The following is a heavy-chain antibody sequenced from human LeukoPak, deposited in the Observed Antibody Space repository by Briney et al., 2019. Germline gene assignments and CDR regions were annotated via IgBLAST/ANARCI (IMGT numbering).Heavy chain of an antibody. Sequence: SETLSLTCAVYGGSFSGYYWSWIRQPPGKGREWIGEINHSGSTNYNPSLKSRVTISVDTSKNQFSLKLSSVTAADTAVYYCARRHSSGWYLFDYWGQGTLVTVSS. V-gene: IGHV4-34*01. J-gene: IGHJ4*02. CDR3: ARRHSSGWYLFDY. CDR1: GGSFSGYY. CDR2: INHSGST. D-gene: IGHD6-19*01.